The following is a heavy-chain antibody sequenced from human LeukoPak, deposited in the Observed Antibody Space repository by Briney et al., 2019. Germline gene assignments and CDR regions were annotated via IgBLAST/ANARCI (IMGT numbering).Heavy chain of an antibody. CDR1: GFTFSSYT. J-gene: IGHJ4*02. CDR2: ISRSNIYK. Sequence: MPGGSLRLSCAASGFTFSSYTMNWVRLAPGKGLEWVSSISRSNIYKYYADSVKGRFTISRDNAKNSLYLQMNSLRAEDTAVYYCARGSSYYGSGSYYRKDYWGQGTLVTVSS. V-gene: IGHV3-21*01. CDR3: ARGSSYYGSGSYYRKDY. D-gene: IGHD3-10*01.